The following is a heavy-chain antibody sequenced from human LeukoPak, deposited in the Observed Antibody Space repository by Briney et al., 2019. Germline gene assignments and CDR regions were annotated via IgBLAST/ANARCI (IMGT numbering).Heavy chain of an antibody. V-gene: IGHV3-64D*06. CDR1: GFTFSNCA. D-gene: IGHD6-13*01. CDR3: VKDLYKGDTSSWYYFDY. J-gene: IGHJ4*02. CDR2: ISSYGDKT. Sequence: GRSLRLSCSASGFTFSNCAMHWVRQAPGKGREYVSVISSYGDKTYYADSVKGRFTISRDNSKNTVSLQMSSLRAEDTAVYYCVKDLYKGDTSSWYYFDYWGQGTLVTVSS.